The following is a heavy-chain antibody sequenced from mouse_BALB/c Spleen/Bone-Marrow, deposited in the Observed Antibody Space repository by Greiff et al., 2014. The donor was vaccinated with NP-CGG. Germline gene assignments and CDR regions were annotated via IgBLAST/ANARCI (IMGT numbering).Heavy chain of an antibody. CDR3: ARSNYVGDYAMDY. J-gene: IGHJ4*01. V-gene: IGHV5-17*02. CDR2: ISSDSSTI. D-gene: IGHD1-1*01. CDR1: GFTFSSFG. Sequence: EVKLVESGGGLVQPGGSRKLSCAASGFTFSSFGIHWVRQAPEKGLEWVAYISSDSSTIYYADTVKGRFTISRDNPKNTLFLQMTSLRSEDTAMYYCARSNYVGDYAMDYWGQGTSVTVSS.